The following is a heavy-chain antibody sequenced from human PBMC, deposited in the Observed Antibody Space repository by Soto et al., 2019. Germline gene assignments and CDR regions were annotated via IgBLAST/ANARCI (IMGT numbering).Heavy chain of an antibody. V-gene: IGHV3-9*01. J-gene: IGHJ3*02. Sequence: GGSLRLSCAASGFTFDYYAMHWVRQAPGKGLEWVSGISWNSGSIGYADSVKGRFTISRDNAKNSLYLQMNSLRAEDTALYYCAKDISLAGRDAFDIWGQGTMVTVSS. CDR3: AKDISLAGRDAFDI. CDR1: GFTFDYYA. D-gene: IGHD6-19*01. CDR2: ISWNSGSI.